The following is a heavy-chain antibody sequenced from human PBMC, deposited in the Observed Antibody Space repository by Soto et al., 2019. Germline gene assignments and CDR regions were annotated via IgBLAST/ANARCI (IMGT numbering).Heavy chain of an antibody. Sequence: QVQLQESGPGLVKPSETLSLTCTVSGDSISRYYWSWIRLSPGKGLEWIGYIYYSGETNYNPSVKSRFTISVDRTKNQFSLKLSSVTAADTAVYYCARDQGGEFLKGSGMDVWGQGTTVTVSS. D-gene: IGHD3-10*01. CDR2: IYYSGET. CDR1: GDSISRYY. V-gene: IGHV4-59*01. CDR3: ARDQGGEFLKGSGMDV. J-gene: IGHJ6*02.